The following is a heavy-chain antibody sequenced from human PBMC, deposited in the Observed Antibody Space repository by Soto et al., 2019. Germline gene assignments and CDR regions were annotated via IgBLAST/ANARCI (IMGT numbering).Heavy chain of an antibody. CDR3: ARAIFYYDSSGYYFDAFDI. J-gene: IGHJ3*02. CDR1: GGSISSGGYS. V-gene: IGHV4-30-2*01. CDR2: IYHSGST. D-gene: IGHD3-22*01. Sequence: SETLSLTCAVSGGSISSGGYSWSWIRQPPGKGLEWIGYIYHSGSTYYNPSLKSRVTISVDRSKNQFSLKLSSVTAADTAVYYCARAIFYYDSSGYYFDAFDIGGQGTMVTVSS.